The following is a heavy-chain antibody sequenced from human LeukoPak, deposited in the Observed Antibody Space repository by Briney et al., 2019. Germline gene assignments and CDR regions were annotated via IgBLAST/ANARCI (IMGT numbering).Heavy chain of an antibody. Sequence: SETLSLTCTVSGGSISSSSYYWGWIRQPPGKGPEGIGSIYYSGSTYYNPSLKSRVTISVVTSKNQFSLKLSSVTAADTAVYYCARHPREGYQLDYYYYMDVWGKGTTVTVSS. CDR3: ARHPREGYQLDYYYYMDV. D-gene: IGHD2-2*01. CDR2: IYYSGST. J-gene: IGHJ6*03. CDR1: GGSISSSSYY. V-gene: IGHV4-39*01.